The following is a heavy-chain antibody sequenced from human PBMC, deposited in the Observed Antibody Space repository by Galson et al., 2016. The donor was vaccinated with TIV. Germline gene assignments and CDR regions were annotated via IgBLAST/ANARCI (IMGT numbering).Heavy chain of an antibody. CDR1: GYTLTSDY. CDR3: ARDSGTYDY. Sequence: SVKVSCKASGYTLTSDYMHWVRQAPGQGLEWMGWISGYDGHTNYAQMFQGRVTMTSDKSTNTVYMELRSLRSDDTAVYYCARDSGTYDYWGQGSLVTDSS. CDR2: ISGYDGHT. J-gene: IGHJ4*02. V-gene: IGHV1-18*04. D-gene: IGHD1-26*01.